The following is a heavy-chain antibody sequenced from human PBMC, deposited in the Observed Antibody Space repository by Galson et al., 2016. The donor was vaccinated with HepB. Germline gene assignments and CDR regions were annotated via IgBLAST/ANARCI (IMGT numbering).Heavy chain of an antibody. D-gene: IGHD3-16*01. CDR1: GVSVSDNF. V-gene: IGHV3-53*01. J-gene: IGHJ6*02. CDR3: TTLMGWGSRPYYYDNMDV. CDR2: LYPNGNT. Sequence: SLRLSCAVSGVSVSDNFLTWVRQAPGKGLEWVSTLYPNGNTFYADPVRGRFTISRDNSKNTLFYQMDSLRREDTAVYYCTTLMGWGSRPYYYDNMDVWGQGTTVTVSS.